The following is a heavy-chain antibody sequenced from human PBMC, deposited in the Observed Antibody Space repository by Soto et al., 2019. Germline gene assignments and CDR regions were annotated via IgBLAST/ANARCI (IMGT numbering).Heavy chain of an antibody. CDR3: AREMITINWFDY. V-gene: IGHV1-69*08. CDR2: IIPILGIA. CDR1: GGTFSSYT. J-gene: IGHJ4*02. Sequence: QVQLVQSGAEVKKPGSSVKVSCKASGGTFSSYTISWVRQAPGQGLEWMGRIIPILGIANYAQKFQGRVTITADKSTSTAYMELSSLRSEDTAVYYCAREMITINWFDYWGQGTLVTVSS. D-gene: IGHD3-16*01.